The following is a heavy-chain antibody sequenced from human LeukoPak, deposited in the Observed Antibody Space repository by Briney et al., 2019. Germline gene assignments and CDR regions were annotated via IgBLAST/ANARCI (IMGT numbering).Heavy chain of an antibody. CDR2: ISYDGSNK. CDR1: GFTFSSYA. CDR3: ARGPAVGLMDY. Sequence: GGSLRLSCAASGFTFSSYAMHWVRQAPGKGLEWVAVISYDGSNKYYADSVKGRFTISRDNSKNTLYLQMNSLRAEDTAVYYCARGPAVGLMDYWGQGTLVTVSS. D-gene: IGHD6-19*01. J-gene: IGHJ4*02. V-gene: IGHV3-30-3*01.